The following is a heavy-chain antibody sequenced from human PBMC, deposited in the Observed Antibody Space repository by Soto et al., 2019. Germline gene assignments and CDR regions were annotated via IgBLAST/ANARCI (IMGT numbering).Heavy chain of an antibody. Sequence: GGSLRLSCAASGFTFSAYNMNWVRQAPGKGLEWVSSITSGRTYIYYADSVKGRFTIPRENAKNSLFLQMNSLRVEDTAVYYCARGYDSSAGDYWGQGTLVTVSS. CDR3: ARGYDSSAGDY. CDR1: GFTFSAYN. CDR2: ITSGRTYI. D-gene: IGHD3-22*01. J-gene: IGHJ4*02. V-gene: IGHV3-21*01.